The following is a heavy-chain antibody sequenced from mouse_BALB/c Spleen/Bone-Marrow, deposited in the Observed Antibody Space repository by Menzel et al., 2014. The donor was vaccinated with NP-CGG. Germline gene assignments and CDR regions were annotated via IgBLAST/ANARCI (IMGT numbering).Heavy chain of an antibody. D-gene: IGHD1-1*01. Sequence: QVQLQQSGPELVKPGASVKMSCKASGYSFTSYYIHWVKQRPGQGLEWIGWIYPGDGSSKYNEKFKGKTTLTADKSSSTVHMLISSLTSEDSAIYFCARGSSFSYWYFDVWGAGTTVTVSS. CDR3: ARGSSFSYWYFDV. CDR1: GYSFTSYY. V-gene: IGHV1S56*01. CDR2: IYPGDGSS. J-gene: IGHJ1*01.